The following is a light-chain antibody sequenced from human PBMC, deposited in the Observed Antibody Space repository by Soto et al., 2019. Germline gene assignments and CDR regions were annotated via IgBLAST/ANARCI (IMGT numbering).Light chain of an antibody. CDR1: SSDIGGYNY. CDR3: SSHTSNNTVL. V-gene: IGLV2-14*03. CDR2: SVT. Sequence: QSALTQPASVSGSPGQSITISCTGTSSDIGGYNYVSWYQQHPGRAPKLIIYSVTYRPSGVSSRFSGSKSGDTASLTISGLQAEDEADYYCSSHTSNNTVLFGGGTKLTVL. J-gene: IGLJ3*02.